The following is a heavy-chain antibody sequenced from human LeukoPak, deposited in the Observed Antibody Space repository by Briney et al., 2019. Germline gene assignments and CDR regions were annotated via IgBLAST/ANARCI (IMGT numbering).Heavy chain of an antibody. J-gene: IGHJ6*02. V-gene: IGHV3-23*01. CDR3: ARARGWLQLQGMDV. CDR1: GFTFSSYA. CDR2: ISGSGGST. D-gene: IGHD5-24*01. Sequence: GGSLRLSCAASGFTFSSYAMSWVRQAPGKGLEWVSAISGSGGSTYYADSVKGRFTISRDNSKNTLYLQMNSLRAEDTAVYYCARARGWLQLQGMDVWGQGTTVTVSS.